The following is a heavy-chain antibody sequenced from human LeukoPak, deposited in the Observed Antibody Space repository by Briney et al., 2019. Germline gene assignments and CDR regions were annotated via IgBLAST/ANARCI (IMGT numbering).Heavy chain of an antibody. Sequence: GGSLRLSCAASGFTFSNAWVTWVRQAPGKGLEWVGRSKSKTDSGATDYGAPVKGRFSISRDDSKSTLYLQMNSLKTEDTAVYYCATDGYCSGGSCYSYDNWGQGTLVTVSS. CDR3: ATDGYCSGGSCYSYDN. CDR1: GFTFSNAW. J-gene: IGHJ4*02. D-gene: IGHD2-15*01. V-gene: IGHV3-15*01. CDR2: SKSKTDSGAT.